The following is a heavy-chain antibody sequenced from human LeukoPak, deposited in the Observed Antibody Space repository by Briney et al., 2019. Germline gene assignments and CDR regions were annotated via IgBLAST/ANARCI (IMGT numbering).Heavy chain of an antibody. D-gene: IGHD1-7*01. CDR2: IKQDGSEK. CDR1: GITLNNHW. V-gene: IGHV3-7*02. Sequence: GSLKISCSGPGITLNNHWISLVRQAPGEGVEWVANIKQDGSEKYYVDSVKGRFTISRGNAKNSLYLQMNSLRAEDTAVYYCARGIWNYVAGYWGQGTLVTVSS. CDR3: ARGIWNYVAGY. J-gene: IGHJ4*02.